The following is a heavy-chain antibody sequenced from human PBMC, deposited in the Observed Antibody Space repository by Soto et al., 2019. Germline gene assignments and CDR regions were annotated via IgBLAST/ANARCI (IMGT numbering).Heavy chain of an antibody. D-gene: IGHD6-13*01. V-gene: IGHV4-59*01. CDR2: IYYSGST. CDR1: GGSISSYY. CDR3: ARVGTGYSSSWLDYYGMDV. Sequence: SETLSLNCTVSGGSISSYYWSWIRQPPGKGLEWIGYIYYSGSTNYNPSLKSRVNISVDTSKNQFSLKLSSVTAADTAVYYCARVGTGYSSSWLDYYGMDVWGQGTTVTVSS. J-gene: IGHJ6*02.